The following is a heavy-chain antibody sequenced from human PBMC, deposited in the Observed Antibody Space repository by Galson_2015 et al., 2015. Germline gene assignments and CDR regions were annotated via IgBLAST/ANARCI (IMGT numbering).Heavy chain of an antibody. V-gene: IGHV4-39*01. D-gene: IGHD6-19*01. CDR1: GGSISSSTYY. Sequence: ETLSLTCTVSGGSISSSTYYWGWIRQPPGKGLEWIGSIYYSATTYYNPSLKSRVTISADTSKNRFSLRLSSVTAADTAVYYCARPAVAGTMAWFDPWGQGTLVTVSS. J-gene: IGHJ5*02. CDR2: IYYSATT. CDR3: ARPAVAGTMAWFDP.